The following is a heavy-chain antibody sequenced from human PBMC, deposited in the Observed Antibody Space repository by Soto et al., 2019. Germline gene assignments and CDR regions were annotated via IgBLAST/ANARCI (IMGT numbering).Heavy chain of an antibody. CDR1: GFSLRTSGVG. V-gene: IGHV2-5*01. J-gene: IGHJ5*02. CDR3: ANSGSSGWYGWFDP. CDR2: IYWNDDK. D-gene: IGHD6-19*01. Sequence: QITLKESGPTLVKPTQTLTLTYIFSGFSLRTSGVGVGCIRQPPGKALEWLGFIYWNDDKRYSPSLKSRLTITKDTSKHQVVLTMTTMDPGDTATYYCANSGSSGWYGWFDPWGQGTLVTVSS.